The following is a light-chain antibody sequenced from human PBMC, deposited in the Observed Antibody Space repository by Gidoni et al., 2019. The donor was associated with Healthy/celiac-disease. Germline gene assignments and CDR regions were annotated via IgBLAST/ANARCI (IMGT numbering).Light chain of an antibody. V-gene: IGLV1-40*01. CDR1: SSNIGAGYD. Sequence: GQRVTISCTGSSSNIGAGYDVHWYQQLPGTAPKLLIYGNSNRPSGVPDRFSGSKSGTSASLAITGLQAEDEADYYCQSYDSSLSGSVVFGTGTKVTVL. CDR2: GNS. J-gene: IGLJ1*01. CDR3: QSYDSSLSGSVV.